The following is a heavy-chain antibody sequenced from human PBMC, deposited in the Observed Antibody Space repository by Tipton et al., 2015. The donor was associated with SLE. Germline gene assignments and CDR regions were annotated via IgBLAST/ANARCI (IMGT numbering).Heavy chain of an antibody. Sequence: TLSLTCTVSGGSISSYYWSWIRQPPGKGLEWIGYIYYSGSTNYNPSLKSRVTISVDTSKNQFSLKLSSVTAADTAVYYCARGGSYWAPFDYWGQGTLVTFSS. D-gene: IGHD1-26*01. V-gene: IGHV4-59*01. CDR3: ARGGSYWAPFDY. CDR2: IYYSGST. J-gene: IGHJ4*02. CDR1: GGSISSYY.